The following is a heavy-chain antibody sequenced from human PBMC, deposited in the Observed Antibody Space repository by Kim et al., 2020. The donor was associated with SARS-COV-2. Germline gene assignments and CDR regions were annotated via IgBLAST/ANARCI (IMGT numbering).Heavy chain of an antibody. V-gene: IGHV3-48*02. J-gene: IGHJ6*02. Sequence: GGSLRLSCAASGFTFSSYSMNWVRQAPGKGLEWVSYISSSSSTIYYADSVKGRFTISRDNAKNSLYLQMNSLRDEDTAVYYCARVHRLVGYCSSTSCYYYGMDVWGQGTTVTVSS. CDR3: ARVHRLVGYCSSTSCYYYGMDV. D-gene: IGHD2-2*01. CDR1: GFTFSSYS. CDR2: ISSSSSTI.